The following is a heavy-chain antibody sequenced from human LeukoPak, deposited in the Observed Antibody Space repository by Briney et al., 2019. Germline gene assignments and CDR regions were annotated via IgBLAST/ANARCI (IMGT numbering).Heavy chain of an antibody. J-gene: IGHJ5*02. CDR3: VRDRPHNWFDP. CDR1: GYTFTGYY. CDR2: IKPNSGDT. V-gene: IGHV1-2*02. Sequence: GASVKVSCKASGYTFTGYYIHWVRQAPGQGLEWMGLIKPNSGDTKHAQKFQGRVTMTRDTSITTAYMELSSLRSDDTALYYCVRDRPHNWFDPWGQGTLVTVSS.